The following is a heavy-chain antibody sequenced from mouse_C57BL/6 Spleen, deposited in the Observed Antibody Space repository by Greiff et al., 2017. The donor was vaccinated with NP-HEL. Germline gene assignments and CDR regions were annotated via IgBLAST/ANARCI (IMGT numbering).Heavy chain of an antibody. Sequence: QVQLKQSGAELARPGASVKLSCKASGYTFTSYGISWVKQRTGQGLEWIGEIYPRSGNTYYNEKFKGKAKLTADKSSSTAYMELRSLTSEDSAVYFCASYYGKNYAMDYWGQGTSVTVSS. CDR1: GYTFTSYG. J-gene: IGHJ4*01. D-gene: IGHD2-1*01. V-gene: IGHV1-81*01. CDR3: ASYYGKNYAMDY. CDR2: IYPRSGNT.